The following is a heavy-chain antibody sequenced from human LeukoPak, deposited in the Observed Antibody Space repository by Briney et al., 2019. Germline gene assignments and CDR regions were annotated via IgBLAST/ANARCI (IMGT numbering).Heavy chain of an antibody. CDR3: ARMPVCYDSGGYPDY. D-gene: IGHD3-22*01. J-gene: IGHJ4*02. V-gene: IGHV2-70*11. CDR2: IDWDDDK. Sequence: ESGPALLKPPPTLTLTATVSGFWPGTRGRGVGWIRQPPGKALEWLSRIDWDDDKYYSTSLKTRLTISKDTSKNQVVLTMTNMDPVDTATYYCARMPVCYDSGGYPDYWGQGTLVTVSS. CDR1: GFWPGTRGRG.